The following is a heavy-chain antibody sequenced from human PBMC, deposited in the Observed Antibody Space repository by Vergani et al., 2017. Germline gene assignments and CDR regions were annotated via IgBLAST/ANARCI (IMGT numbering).Heavy chain of an antibody. D-gene: IGHD5-18*01. CDR1: GGSFSGYY. Sequence: QVQLQQWGAGLLKPSETLSLTCAVYGGSFSGYYWSWIRQPPGKGLEWIGEINHSGSTIYNPSRKSRVTISVDTSKNQFSLKLSSVTAADTAVYYCARSGYSYGFDYWGQGTLVTVSS. J-gene: IGHJ4*02. V-gene: IGHV4-34*01. CDR3: ARSGYSYGFDY. CDR2: INHSGST.